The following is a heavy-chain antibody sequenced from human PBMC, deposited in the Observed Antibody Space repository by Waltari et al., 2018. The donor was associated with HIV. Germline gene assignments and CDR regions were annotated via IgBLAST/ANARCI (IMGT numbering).Heavy chain of an antibody. CDR3: ATDFKARGLEPSFLDS. CDR2: TPYDGSDE. CDR1: GFNFTSFG. V-gene: IGHV3-30*02. J-gene: IGHJ4*02. Sequence: VRLVESGGGVIQPGGSLSLSCSASGFNFTSFGLLWVRQVSGKGLDWVAFTPYDGSDEYYLTSVKGRFTISKDNSRGILTLQMNSLRPEDTALYFCATDFKARGLEPSFLDSWGQGTLVTVSS. D-gene: IGHD3-10*01.